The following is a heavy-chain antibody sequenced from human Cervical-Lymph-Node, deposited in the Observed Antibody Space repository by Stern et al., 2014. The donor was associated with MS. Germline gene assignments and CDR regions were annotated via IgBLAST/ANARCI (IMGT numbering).Heavy chain of an antibody. CDR1: GYTFTNYW. V-gene: IGHV5-51*03. CDR3: ARVKRYGSGGSCYSVYALDI. Sequence: EVQLEEDGAEVKKPGESLKISCKGSGYTFTNYWIAWVRQMPGNGLEWMGIIYPGDSDSRYSPGFQGQVHLSVYMYISTAYLQWSSLKASDSAMYHFARVKRYGSGGSCYSVYALDIWGQGTMVTVSS. CDR2: IYPGDSDS. D-gene: IGHD2-15*01. J-gene: IGHJ3*02.